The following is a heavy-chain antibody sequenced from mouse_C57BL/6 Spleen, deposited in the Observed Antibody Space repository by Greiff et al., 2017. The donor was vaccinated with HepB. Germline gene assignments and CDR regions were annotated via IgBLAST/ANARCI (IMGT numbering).Heavy chain of an antibody. CDR1: GYTFTSYR. D-gene: IGHD1-1*01. J-gene: IGHJ4*01. CDR3: ARSYGSSHYYAMDY. CDR2: IDPNSGGT. V-gene: IGHV1-72*01. Sequence: QVQLQQPGAELVKPGASVKMSCKASGYTFTSYRMHWVKQRPGRGLEWMGRIDPNSGGTKYNEKFKSKATLTVDKPSSTAYMQLSSLTSEDSAVYYCARSYGSSHYYAMDYWGQGTSVTVSS.